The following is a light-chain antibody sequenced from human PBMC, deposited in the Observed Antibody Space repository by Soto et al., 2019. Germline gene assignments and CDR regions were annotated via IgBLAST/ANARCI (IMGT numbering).Light chain of an antibody. J-gene: IGKJ1*01. CDR3: KMNNSSPVT. V-gene: IGKV1-39*01. Sequence: DIQMTQSPSSLTASVGDRVTITCRASQSISSYLNWYQQKPGKAPKLLIYAASSLQSGVPSRFSGSGSGTDFTLTISSPQSVFFATSSCKMNNSSPVTFRPGT. CDR2: AAS. CDR1: QSISSY.